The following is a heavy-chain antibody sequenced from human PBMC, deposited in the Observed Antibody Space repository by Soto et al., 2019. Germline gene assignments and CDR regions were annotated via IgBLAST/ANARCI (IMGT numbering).Heavy chain of an antibody. CDR1: GFTFGDYA. V-gene: IGHV3-49*04. CDR3: TRDEYYYDSSGCLGLDY. CDR2: IRSKAYGGTT. J-gene: IGHJ4*02. D-gene: IGHD3-22*01. Sequence: EVQLVESGGGLVQPGRSLRLSCTASGFTFGDYAMSWVRQAPGKGLEWVGFIRSKAYGGTTEYAASVKGRFTISRDDSKSIAYLQMNSLKTEDTAVYYCTRDEYYYDSSGCLGLDYWGQGTLVTVSS.